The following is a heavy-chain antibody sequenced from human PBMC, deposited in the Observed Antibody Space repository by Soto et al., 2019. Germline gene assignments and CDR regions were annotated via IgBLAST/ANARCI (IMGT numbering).Heavy chain of an antibody. CDR3: ASTRSGYDSYYYYYGMDV. CDR1: GGTFSSYA. D-gene: IGHD5-12*01. V-gene: IGHV1-69*13. CDR2: IIPIFGTA. Sequence: AASVKVSCKASGGTFSSYAISWVRQAPGQGLEWMGGIIPIFGTANYAQKFQGRVTITADESTSTAYMELSSLRSEDTAVYYCASTRSGYDSYYYYYGMDVWGQGTTVTVSS. J-gene: IGHJ6*02.